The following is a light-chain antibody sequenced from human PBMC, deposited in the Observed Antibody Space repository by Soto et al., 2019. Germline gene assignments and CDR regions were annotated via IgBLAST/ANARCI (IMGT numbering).Light chain of an antibody. CDR3: QQYGSSLWT. J-gene: IGKJ1*01. CDR1: QSVSSSY. CDR2: DAS. Sequence: EIVLTQSPGTLSLSPGERATLSCRASQSVSSSYLAWYQQKPGQAPRLLIYDASNRATGIPARFSGSGSGTEFTLTISSLQSEDFAVYYCQQYGSSLWTFGQGTKVDIK. V-gene: IGKV3-20*01.